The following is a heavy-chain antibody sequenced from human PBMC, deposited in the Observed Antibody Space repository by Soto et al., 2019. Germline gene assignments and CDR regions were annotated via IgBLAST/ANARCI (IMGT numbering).Heavy chain of an antibody. CDR1: GFTVSNLY. V-gene: IGHV3-66*01. Sequence: VQLVESGGGLVQPGGSLRLSCAASGFTVSNLYMTWVRQAPGKGLQWVAVISSGGSTYYADSVKGRFTISRDNSKNTLYLEMHSLRAEDTAVYYCTRDTLGGAYDFLHGGQGTLVTVSS. J-gene: IGHJ4*02. CDR2: ISSGGST. D-gene: IGHD3-3*01. CDR3: TRDTLGGAYDFLH.